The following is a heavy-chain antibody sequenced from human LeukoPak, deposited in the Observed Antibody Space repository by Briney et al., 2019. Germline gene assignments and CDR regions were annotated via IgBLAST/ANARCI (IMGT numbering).Heavy chain of an antibody. CDR3: AKDLEATTVTTVDY. CDR2: ISCSGGQT. CDR1: GFTFSSYA. V-gene: IGHV3-23*01. J-gene: IGHJ4*02. D-gene: IGHD4-17*01. Sequence: GGSLRLSCAASGFTFSSYAMPWGRQAPAKGLEWVSGISCSGGQTNYADSVEGRFTISRDNSKNTLYLQMNSLRAEDTAVYYCAKDLEATTVTTVDYWGQGTLGTVSS.